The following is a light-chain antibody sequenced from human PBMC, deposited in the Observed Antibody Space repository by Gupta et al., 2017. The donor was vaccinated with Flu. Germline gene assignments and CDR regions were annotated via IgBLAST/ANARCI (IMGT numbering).Light chain of an antibody. CDR2: GNS. Sequence: QSVLTQPPSVSGAPGQRVNISCTGSSSNVGAGYDVHWYQLLPGTAPKLLIHGNSKRPSGVPDRFSGSKSGTSASLVITGLQAEDEADYYCQSYDISLSGSWFGTGTKVTVL. CDR3: QSYDISLSGSW. CDR1: SSNVGAGYD. V-gene: IGLV1-40*01. J-gene: IGLJ1*01.